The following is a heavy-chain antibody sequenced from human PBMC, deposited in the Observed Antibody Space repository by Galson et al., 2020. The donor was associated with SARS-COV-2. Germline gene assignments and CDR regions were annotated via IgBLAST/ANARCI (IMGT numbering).Heavy chain of an antibody. J-gene: IGHJ6*03. CDR3: ARERVVPGGVSYYYYMDV. D-gene: IGHD2-2*01. CDR1: GFTFSFYE. CDR2: ISNNGRAT. Sequence: GGSLRLSCAASGFTFSFYELIWVRHAPGQGLEWVSYISNNGRATYYADSVEGRFTVSRDNAKNSLSLQMDSLRADDTAVYYCARERVVPGGVSYYYYMDVWGKGTTVTVSS. V-gene: IGHV3-48*03.